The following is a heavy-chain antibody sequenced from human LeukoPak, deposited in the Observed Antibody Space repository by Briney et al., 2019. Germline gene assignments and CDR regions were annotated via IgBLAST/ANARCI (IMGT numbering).Heavy chain of an antibody. Sequence: SETLSLTCTVSGGSISSYYWSWIRQPPGKGLEWIGYIYYSGSTNYNPSLKSRVTISVDTSKNQFSLKLSSVTAADTAMYYCARSREPLSDWFDPWGQGTLVTVSS. V-gene: IGHV4-59*01. CDR2: IYYSGST. CDR1: GGSISSYY. J-gene: IGHJ5*02. CDR3: ARSREPLSDWFDP. D-gene: IGHD1-26*01.